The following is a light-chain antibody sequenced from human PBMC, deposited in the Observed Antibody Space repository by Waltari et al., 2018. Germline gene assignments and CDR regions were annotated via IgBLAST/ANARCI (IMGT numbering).Light chain of an antibody. CDR2: RNS. V-gene: IGLV1-47*01. Sequence: QSILTQPPSTSGTPGQRVTISCSGSNSNITIHYVSWYQHLPETTPKLLIYRNSWRPSGVSDRFSASKSGTSASLAISGLRSEDEGDYYCAAWDDSLSGPIFGGGTRLTVL. CDR3: AAWDDSLSGPI. J-gene: IGLJ2*01. CDR1: NSNITIHY.